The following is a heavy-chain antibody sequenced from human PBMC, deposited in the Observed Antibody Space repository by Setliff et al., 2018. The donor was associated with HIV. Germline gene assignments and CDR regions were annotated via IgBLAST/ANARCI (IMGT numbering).Heavy chain of an antibody. V-gene: IGHV3-7*01. CDR2: IKEDGSET. J-gene: IGHJ4*02. Sequence: GESLKISCAASGFTFSSSWMSWVRQAPGKGLEWVANIKEDGSETSYADSVKGRFTTSRDNAKNSLYLQMNGLRAEDTAVYYCGRDRIESAIGHWGQGTLVTVSS. CDR3: GRDRIESAIGH. CDR1: GFTFSSSW. D-gene: IGHD2-21*01.